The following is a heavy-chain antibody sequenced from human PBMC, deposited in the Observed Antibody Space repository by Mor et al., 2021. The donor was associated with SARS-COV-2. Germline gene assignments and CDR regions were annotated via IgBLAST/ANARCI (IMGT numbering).Heavy chain of an antibody. CDR3: ARVRDTSGWSDAFDI. CDR2: IWSDGNNK. J-gene: IGHJ3*02. V-gene: IGHV3-33*01. Sequence: APGKGLEWVAIIWSDGNNKYFANSVKGRFTISRDNSKSTLYLQMNSLRAEDTAVYYCARVRDTSGWSDAFDIWGQGTMVTV. D-gene: IGHD6-19*01.